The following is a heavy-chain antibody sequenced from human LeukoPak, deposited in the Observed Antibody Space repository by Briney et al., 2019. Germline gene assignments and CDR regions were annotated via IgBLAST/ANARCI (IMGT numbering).Heavy chain of an antibody. V-gene: IGHV4-34*01. CDR2: INHSGST. Sequence: PSETLSLTCAVYGGSFSGYYWSWIRQPPREGREWRGEINHSGSTNYNPSLNSRVTISVDTSKNQFALKLSSVTAADTAVYYCARGLTSRITIFGVAYNWFDPWGQGTLVTVSS. J-gene: IGHJ5*02. CDR3: ARGLTSRITIFGVAYNWFDP. CDR1: GGSFSGYY. D-gene: IGHD3-3*01.